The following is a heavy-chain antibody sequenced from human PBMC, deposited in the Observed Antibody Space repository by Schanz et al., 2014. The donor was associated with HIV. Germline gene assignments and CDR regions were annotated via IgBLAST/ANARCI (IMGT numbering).Heavy chain of an antibody. CDR2: IIPIFGSP. CDR3: ARHLPGGLFSPLNL. CDR1: GGTFSTYA. Sequence: QVHLVQSGAAVKKPGSSVKVSCKPSGGTFSTYAVSWVRQAPGQGLEYMGGIIPIFGSPKYAQKFQGRVTITADKSTSTAYMELSSLRSEDTAIYYCARHLPGGLFSPLNLWGQGTLVTVSS. J-gene: IGHJ5*02. D-gene: IGHD3-16*01. V-gene: IGHV1-69*06.